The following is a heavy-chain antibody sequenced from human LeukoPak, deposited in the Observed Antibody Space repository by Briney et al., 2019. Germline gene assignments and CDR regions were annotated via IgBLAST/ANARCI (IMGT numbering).Heavy chain of an antibody. J-gene: IGHJ4*02. D-gene: IGHD3-16*01. CDR1: GFTFSSYG. CDR2: ISGSGGST. V-gene: IGHV3-23*01. CDR3: ARPRPLDYAPFDY. Sequence: GGSLRLSCAASGFTFSSYGMHWVRQAPGQGLEWVSAISGSGGSTYYADSVKGRFTISRDNSKNTLYLQMNSLRAEDTAVYYCARPRPLDYAPFDYWGQGTLVTVSS.